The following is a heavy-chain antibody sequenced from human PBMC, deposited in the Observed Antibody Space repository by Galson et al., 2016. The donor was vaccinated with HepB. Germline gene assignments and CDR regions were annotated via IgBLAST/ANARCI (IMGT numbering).Heavy chain of an antibody. V-gene: IGHV6-1*01. CDR2: TYYRSTWSY. Sequence: CAISGDSVSSNNAGRNWIRQSPSRGLEWLGRTYYRSTWSYDYAESVKSRITIIPDTAKNQFSLQVNSVTVEDTAIYYCTRVRERGRGFHSWGQGTLVIVSS. CDR3: TRVRERGRGFHS. D-gene: IGHD3-16*01. CDR1: GDSVSSNNAG. J-gene: IGHJ4*02.